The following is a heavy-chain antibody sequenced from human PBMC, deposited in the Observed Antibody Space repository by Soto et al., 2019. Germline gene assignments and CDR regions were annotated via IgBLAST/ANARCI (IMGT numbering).Heavy chain of an antibody. CDR1: GFACSCRS. J-gene: IGHJ4*02. CDR3: AKDRDYDFWSGYYDY. Sequence: GGSLRLYGPGAGFACSCRSMRWLRQAPGKGLEWVSAINGSGGSTYYADSVKGRFTISRDNAKNSLYLQMNSLRAEDTALYYCAKDRDYDFWSGYYDYWGQGTLVTVSS. D-gene: IGHD3-3*01. V-gene: IGHV3-23*01. CDR2: INGSGGST.